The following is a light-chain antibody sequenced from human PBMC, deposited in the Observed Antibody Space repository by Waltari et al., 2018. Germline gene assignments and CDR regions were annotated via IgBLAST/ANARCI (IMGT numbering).Light chain of an antibody. V-gene: IGLV4-69*01. Sequence: QLLLTQSPSASASLGASVKLTCPVSSGHSNYAIAWHQQQPQKGPRYLMKVNGDGSHTKGDGVPYPVSGSSSWASRYLIISQLQAEDEADYYCQTGGFGIWVFGGGTTLTVL. CDR1: SGHSNYA. CDR2: VNGDGSH. CDR3: QTGGFGIWV. J-gene: IGLJ3*02.